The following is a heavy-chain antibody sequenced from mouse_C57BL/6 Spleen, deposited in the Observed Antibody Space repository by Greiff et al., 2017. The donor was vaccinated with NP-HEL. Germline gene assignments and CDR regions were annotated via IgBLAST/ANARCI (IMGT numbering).Heavy chain of an antibody. CDR3: ARWGGYDSYAMDY. CDR1: GYTFTSYW. V-gene: IGHV1-69*01. J-gene: IGHJ4*01. D-gene: IGHD2-2*01. Sequence: QVQLQQPGAELVMPGASVKLSCQASGYTFTSYWMHWVKPRPGPGLEWIGENDPSDSYSNFNQKFQGKSTLTVDKSSSTAYMQLSSLTSEDSAVYYCARWGGYDSYAMDYWGQGTSVTVSS. CDR2: NDPSDSYS.